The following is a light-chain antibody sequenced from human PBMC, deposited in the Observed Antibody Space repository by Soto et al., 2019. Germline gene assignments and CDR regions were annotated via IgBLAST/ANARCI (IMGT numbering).Light chain of an antibody. Sequence: ILMTQSPATLSVSPGERATLSCRASQSVSNNLAWYQQKPGQAPRLLIYDASTRATGIPARFSGSGSGTEFTLTIIGLQSKDFAVYYCQKYNNWPPWTFGQGIKLEIK. CDR1: QSVSNN. CDR2: DAS. CDR3: QKYNNWPPWT. V-gene: IGKV3-15*01. J-gene: IGKJ1*01.